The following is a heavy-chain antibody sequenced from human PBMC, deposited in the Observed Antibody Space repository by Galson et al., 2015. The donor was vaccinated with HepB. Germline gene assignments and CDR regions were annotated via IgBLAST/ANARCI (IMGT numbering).Heavy chain of an antibody. Sequence: SVKVSCKASGYTFTSYGISWVRQAPGQGLEWMGWISAYNGNTNYAQKLQGRVTMTTDTSTSTAYMELRSLRSDDTAVYYCAFNWNGYYYYMDVWGKGTTVTFSS. V-gene: IGHV1-18*01. CDR1: GYTFTSYG. D-gene: IGHD1-20*01. CDR2: ISAYNGNT. CDR3: AFNWNGYYYYMDV. J-gene: IGHJ6*03.